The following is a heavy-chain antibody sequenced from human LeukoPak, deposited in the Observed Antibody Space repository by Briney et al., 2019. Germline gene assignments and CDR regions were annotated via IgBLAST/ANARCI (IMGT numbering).Heavy chain of an antibody. V-gene: IGHV3-23*01. D-gene: IGHD2-15*01. CDR1: GFTFSTYA. J-gene: IGHJ4*02. CDR3: AKQLGYCSDGSCYFPY. CDR2: ISASGGST. Sequence: GGSLRLSCAASGFTFSTYAMSWVRQAPGKGLEWVSGISASGGSTYYADSVKGRFTISRDNSKNTLYLQMNSLRAEDTAVYYCAKQLGYCSDGSCYFPYWGQGTLVTVSS.